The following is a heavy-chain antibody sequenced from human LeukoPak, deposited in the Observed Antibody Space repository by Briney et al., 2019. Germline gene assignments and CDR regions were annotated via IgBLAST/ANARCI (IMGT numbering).Heavy chain of an antibody. D-gene: IGHD5-18*01. CDR3: AKGAEVYVDTAMVWFDY. CDR2: ISGSGGST. CDR1: GFTFTSFA. V-gene: IGHV3-23*01. Sequence: GGSLRLSCAASGFTFTSFAMGWVSQVPRKWREWVSSISGSGGSTYYEDSVKGRFTISRDNSKNTLYLQMNSLRAEDTAVYYCAKGAEVYVDTAMVWFDYWGQGTLVTVSS. J-gene: IGHJ4*02.